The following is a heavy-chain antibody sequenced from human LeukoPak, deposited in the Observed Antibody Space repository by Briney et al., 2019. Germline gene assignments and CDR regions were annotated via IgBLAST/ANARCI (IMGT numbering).Heavy chain of an antibody. D-gene: IGHD1-26*01. Sequence: GGSLRLSCAASGFTFSTYAMSWVRQAPGKGLEWVSVISGTGGSTYYADSAKGRFTISRDNSRNTMNLQMNSLRAEDTAVYYCAKDSPIGTYYHYYGLDVWGQGTTVTVSS. CDR3: AKDSPIGTYYHYYGLDV. CDR1: GFTFSTYA. V-gene: IGHV3-23*01. J-gene: IGHJ6*02. CDR2: ISGTGGST.